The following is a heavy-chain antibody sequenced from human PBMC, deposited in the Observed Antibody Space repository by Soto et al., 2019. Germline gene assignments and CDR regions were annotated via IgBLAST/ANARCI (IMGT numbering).Heavy chain of an antibody. CDR1: GGSISSGGYS. Sequence: QLQLQESGSGLVKPSQTLSLTCAVSGGSISSGGYSWSWIRQPPGKGLEWIGYIYHSGSTYYNPSLKSRVTISVDRSKNQFSLKLSSVTAADTAVYYCVREGGGSSHSFDPWGQGTLVTVSS. V-gene: IGHV4-30-2*01. CDR3: VREGGGSSHSFDP. J-gene: IGHJ5*02. CDR2: IYHSGST. D-gene: IGHD2-15*01.